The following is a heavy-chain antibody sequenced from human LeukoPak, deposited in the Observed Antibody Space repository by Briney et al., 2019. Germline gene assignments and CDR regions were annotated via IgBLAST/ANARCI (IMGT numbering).Heavy chain of an antibody. CDR1: GGSISSGSYY. V-gene: IGHV4-61*02. Sequence: SQTLSLTCTVAGGSISSGSYYWSCIRQPAGKGLECIGRIYTSGSTNYNPSLKSRVTISVDTSKNQFSLKLNSVTAADTAVYYCARDGRVSSWYSHGMDVWGQGTTVTVSS. CDR2: IYTSGST. CDR3: ARDGRVSSWYSHGMDV. D-gene: IGHD6-13*01. J-gene: IGHJ6*02.